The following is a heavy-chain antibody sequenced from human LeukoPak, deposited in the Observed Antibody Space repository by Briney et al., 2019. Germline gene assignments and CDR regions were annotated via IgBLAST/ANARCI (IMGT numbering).Heavy chain of an antibody. D-gene: IGHD5-18*01. Sequence: PGGSLRLSCAASGFTFSGYYMSWIRQAPGKGLEWVSYISSSGSTIYYADSVKGRFTISRDNAKNSLYLQMNSLRAEDTAVYYCARDPETYTAMVDYWGQGTLVTVSS. V-gene: IGHV3-11*01. CDR3: ARDPETYTAMVDY. CDR1: GFTFSGYY. J-gene: IGHJ4*02. CDR2: ISSSGSTI.